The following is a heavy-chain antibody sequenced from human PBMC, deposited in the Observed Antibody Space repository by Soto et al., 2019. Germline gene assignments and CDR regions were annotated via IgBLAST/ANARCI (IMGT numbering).Heavy chain of an antibody. J-gene: IGHJ4*02. D-gene: IGHD2-2*01. CDR3: ARSCSSTSCYGKYYFDY. CDR2: IYYSGST. V-gene: IGHV4-59*01. CDR1: GGSISSYY. Sequence: ASETLSLTCTVSGGSISSYYWSRIRQPPGKGLEWIGYIYYSGSTNYNPSLKSRVTISVDTSKNQFSLKLSSVTAADTAVYYCARSCSSTSCYGKYYFDYWGQGTLVTVSS.